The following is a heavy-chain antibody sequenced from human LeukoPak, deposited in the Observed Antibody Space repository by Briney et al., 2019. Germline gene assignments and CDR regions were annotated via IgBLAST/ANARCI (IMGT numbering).Heavy chain of an antibody. D-gene: IGHD6-19*01. CDR1: ASTFTTYG. CDR2: IWADGSNQ. Sequence: GGSRRLSCTASASTFTTYGFHWVRQAPGKGLEWVALIWADGSNQFSADSVKGRVNMARDNAKNTVYLQMDSLRVDDTAVYFCAREAVISGWSGDMDVWGQGTTVTVSS. V-gene: IGHV3-33*01. CDR3: AREAVISGWSGDMDV. J-gene: IGHJ6*02.